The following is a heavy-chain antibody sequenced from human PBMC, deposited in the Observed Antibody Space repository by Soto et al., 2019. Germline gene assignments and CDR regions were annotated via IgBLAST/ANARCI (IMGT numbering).Heavy chain of an antibody. D-gene: IGHD3-22*01. V-gene: IGHV1-69*02. J-gene: IGHJ3*02. CDR1: GGTFSSYT. CDR2: IIPILGIA. Sequence: QVQLVQSGAEVKKPGSSVKVSCKASGGTFSSYTISWVRQAPGQGLEWMGRIIPILGIANYAKKFQGRVTITADKSTSTAYMELSSLRSEDTAVYYCLAMIRPQTFDIWGQGTMVTVSS. CDR3: LAMIRPQTFDI.